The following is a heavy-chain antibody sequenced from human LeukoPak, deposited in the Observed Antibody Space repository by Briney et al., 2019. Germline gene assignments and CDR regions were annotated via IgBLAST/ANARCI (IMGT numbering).Heavy chain of an antibody. J-gene: IGHJ4*02. CDR3: AKDREMATITIAYYFDY. V-gene: IGHV3-23*01. Sequence: PGGSLRLSCAASGFTFNTYALAWVRQAPGKGLEWVSSISASGIGTYYADSVKGRFTISRDNSKNTLYLQMNSLRAEDTAVYYCAKDREMATITIAYYFDYWGQGTLVTVSS. CDR2: ISASGIGT. D-gene: IGHD5-24*01. CDR1: GFTFNTYA.